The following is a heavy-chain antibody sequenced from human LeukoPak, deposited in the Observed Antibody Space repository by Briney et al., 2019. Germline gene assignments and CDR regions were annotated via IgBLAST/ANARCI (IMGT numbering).Heavy chain of an antibody. V-gene: IGHV3-43*02. CDR2: INSVGTKT. Sequence: PGGSLRLSCAASGFAFQAFDMHWVRQAPGKGLEWVPLINSVGTKTYYADSVRGRFTVSRDNSKNSLCLQMNSLRTEDTALYYCATWAFYHGLDVWGQGSTVTISS. J-gene: IGHJ6*02. CDR3: ATWAFYHGLDV. CDR1: GFAFQAFD. D-gene: IGHD1-26*01.